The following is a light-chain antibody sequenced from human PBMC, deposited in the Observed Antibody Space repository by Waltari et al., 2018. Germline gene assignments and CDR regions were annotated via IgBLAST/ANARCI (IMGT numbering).Light chain of an antibody. Sequence: AIQLTQSPSSLSASVGDRVTITCLASQGISSALAWYQQKPVKAPKVLIYDASSLESGVPSRFRGSGSGTYFTLTISSLQPEDFATYYCQQFNSFPITFGLGTRLDIK. J-gene: IGKJ5*01. CDR1: QGISSA. CDR2: DAS. V-gene: IGKV1-13*02. CDR3: QQFNSFPIT.